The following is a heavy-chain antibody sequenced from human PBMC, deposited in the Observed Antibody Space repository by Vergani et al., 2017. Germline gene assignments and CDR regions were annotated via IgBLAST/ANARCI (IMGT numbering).Heavy chain of an antibody. CDR3: AGQYFNSSSCERAIDI. J-gene: IGHJ3*02. Sequence: EVHLVQSGAEVKKPGESLRISCKGSGYSFTSYWISWVRQMPGKGLEWMGRIDPSDSYSNYSPSFQGHVAISVDKSISTAYLQWSSLKASDPAMYYCAGQYFNSSSCERAIDIGGQGTMVTVSS. V-gene: IGHV5-10-1*03. D-gene: IGHD2-2*01. CDR1: GYSFTSYW. CDR2: IDPSDSYS.